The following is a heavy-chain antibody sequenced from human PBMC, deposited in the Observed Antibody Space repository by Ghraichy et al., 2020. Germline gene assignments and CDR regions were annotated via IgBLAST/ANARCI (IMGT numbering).Heavy chain of an antibody. J-gene: IGHJ5*02. CDR1: GGTFSSYT. Sequence: SVKVSCKASGGTFSSYTISWVRQAPGQGLEWMGRIIPILGIANYAQKFQGRVTITADKSTSTAYMELSSLRSEDTAVYYCARARYDILTGYGARWFDPWGQGTLVTVSS. CDR2: IIPILGIA. V-gene: IGHV1-69*02. D-gene: IGHD3-9*01. CDR3: ARARYDILTGYGARWFDP.